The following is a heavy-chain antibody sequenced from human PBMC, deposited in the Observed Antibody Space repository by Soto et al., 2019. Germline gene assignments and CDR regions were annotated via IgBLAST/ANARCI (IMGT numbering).Heavy chain of an antibody. J-gene: IGHJ3*02. CDR2: IRSKAYGGTT. D-gene: IGHD6-19*01. Sequence: GGSLRLACTASGFTFGDYAMSWFRQAPGKGLEWVGFIRSKAYGGTTEYAASVKGRFTISRDDSKSIAYLQMNSLKTEDTAVYYCTRARQYSSGSPDAFDIWGQVTMVTV. CDR1: GFTFGDYA. V-gene: IGHV3-49*03. CDR3: TRARQYSSGSPDAFDI.